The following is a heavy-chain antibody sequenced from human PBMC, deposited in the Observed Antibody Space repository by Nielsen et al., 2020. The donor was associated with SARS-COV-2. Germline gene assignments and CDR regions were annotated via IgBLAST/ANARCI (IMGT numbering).Heavy chain of an antibody. CDR1: GFTFSRYA. J-gene: IGHJ4*02. CDR2: ISYDGSNK. CDR3: ARDEAAAGYYFDY. D-gene: IGHD6-13*01. Sequence: GESLKISCAASGFTFSRYAMHWVRQAPGKGLEWVAVISYDGSNKYYADSVKGRFTISRDNSKNTLYLQMNSLRAEDTAVYYCARDEAAAGYYFDYWGQGTLVTVSS. V-gene: IGHV3-30-3*01.